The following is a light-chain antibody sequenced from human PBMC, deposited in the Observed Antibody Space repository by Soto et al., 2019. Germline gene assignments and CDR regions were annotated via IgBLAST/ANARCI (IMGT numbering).Light chain of an antibody. CDR2: DDN. Sequence: QALLTQPPWVSAAPGQKFTIACSGSISNIGGNSVSWYQQLPGTAPKLLIYDDNKRPSGIPDRFSGSKSGTSATLGITGFQTGDEADYYCGSWDSSLSAYVFGTGTKV. J-gene: IGLJ1*01. CDR1: ISNIGGNS. V-gene: IGLV1-51*01. CDR3: GSWDSSLSAYV.